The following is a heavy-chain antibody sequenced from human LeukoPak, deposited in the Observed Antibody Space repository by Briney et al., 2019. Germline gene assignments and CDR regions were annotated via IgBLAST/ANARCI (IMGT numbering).Heavy chain of an antibody. J-gene: IGHJ4*02. V-gene: IGHV1-69*04. Sequence: SVKVSCKASGGTFSSYAISWVRQAPGQGLEWMGRIIPILGIANYAQKFQGRVTITADKSTSTAYMELSSLRSEDTAVYYCASSPTAAGWFDYWGQGTLVTVSS. CDR3: ASSPTAAGWFDY. CDR1: GGTFSSYA. D-gene: IGHD6-13*01. CDR2: IIPILGIA.